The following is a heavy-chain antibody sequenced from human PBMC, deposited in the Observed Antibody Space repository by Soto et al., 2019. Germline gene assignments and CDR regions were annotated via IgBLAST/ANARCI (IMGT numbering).Heavy chain of an antibody. D-gene: IGHD3-9*01. J-gene: IGHJ6*02. V-gene: IGHV4-34*01. CDR2: INHSGST. Sequence: SETLSLTCAVYGGSFSGYYWSWIRQPPGKGLEWIGEINHSGSTNYNPSLKSRVTISVDTSKNQFSLKLSSVTAADTAVYYCARGPRYYDILTGYSPSYYYYGMDVWGQGTTVTVSS. CDR3: ARGPRYYDILTGYSPSYYYYGMDV. CDR1: GGSFSGYY.